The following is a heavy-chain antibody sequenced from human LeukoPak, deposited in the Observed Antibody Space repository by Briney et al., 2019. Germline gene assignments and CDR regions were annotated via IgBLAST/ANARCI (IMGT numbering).Heavy chain of an antibody. CDR2: ISGSGGST. Sequence: PGGSLRLSCAASGFTFSSYAMSWVRQAPGKGLEWVSAISGSGGSTYYADSVKGRFTISRDNSKNTLYLQVNSLRAEDTAVYYCAKSYSSSWYVSFDYWGQGNLVTVSS. CDR3: AKSYSSSWYVSFDY. V-gene: IGHV3-23*01. J-gene: IGHJ4*02. D-gene: IGHD6-13*01. CDR1: GFTFSSYA.